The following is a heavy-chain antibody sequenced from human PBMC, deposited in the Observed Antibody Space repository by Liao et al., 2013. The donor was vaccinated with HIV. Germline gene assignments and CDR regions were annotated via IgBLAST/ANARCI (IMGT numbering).Heavy chain of an antibody. CDR3: ARGSGYSYGFGAFDI. CDR1: GGSISSGGYS. D-gene: IGHD5-18*01. Sequence: QLQLQESGSGLVKPSQTLSLTCAVSGGSISSGGYSWSWIRQPPGKGLEWIGYIYHSGSTYYNPSLKSRVTISVDRSKNQFSLKLSSVTAADTAVYYCARGSGYSYGFGAFDIWGQGTMVTVSS. V-gene: IGHV4-30-2*01. J-gene: IGHJ3*02. CDR2: IYHSGST.